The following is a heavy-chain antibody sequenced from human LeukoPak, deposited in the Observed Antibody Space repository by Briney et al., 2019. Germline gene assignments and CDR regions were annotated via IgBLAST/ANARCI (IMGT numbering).Heavy chain of an antibody. J-gene: IGHJ3*02. V-gene: IGHV4-4*02. CDR2: IYHSGRT. D-gene: IGHD1-1*01. Sequence: PSETLSLTCAVSGGSISSSNWWSWVRQPPGKGREWIGEIYHSGRTNYNPSLKSRVTISVDKSKNQFSLKLSSVTAADTAVYYCATDWKSDAFDIWGQGTMVTVSS. CDR3: ATDWKSDAFDI. CDR1: GGSISSSNW.